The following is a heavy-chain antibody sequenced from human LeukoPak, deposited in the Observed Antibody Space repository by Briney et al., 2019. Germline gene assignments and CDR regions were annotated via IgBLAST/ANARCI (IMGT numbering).Heavy chain of an antibody. J-gene: IGHJ4*02. CDR1: GFTFSSYW. Sequence: GGSLRLSCAASGFTFSSYWMNWVRQAPGKGLEWVASIKQDGSEKYYVDSVKGRFTISRDNAKNSLYLQMNSLRAEDTAVYYCARDFKGYYFDYWGQGTLVTVSS. CDR2: IKQDGSEK. CDR3: ARDFKGYYFDY. V-gene: IGHV3-7*01.